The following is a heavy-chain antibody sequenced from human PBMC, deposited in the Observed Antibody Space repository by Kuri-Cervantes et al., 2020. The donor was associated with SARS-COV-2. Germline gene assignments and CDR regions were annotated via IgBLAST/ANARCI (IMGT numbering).Heavy chain of an antibody. D-gene: IGHD2-15*01. Sequence: SCTVSGGSISSGDYYWSWIRQPPGKGLEWIGYIYYSGSTYYNPSLKSRVTISVDTSKNQFSLKLSSVTAADTAVYYCARHSIVPYYFDYWGQGTLVTVSS. CDR1: GGSISSGDYY. CDR2: IYYSGST. J-gene: IGHJ4*02. CDR3: ARHSIVPYYFDY. V-gene: IGHV4-30-4*08.